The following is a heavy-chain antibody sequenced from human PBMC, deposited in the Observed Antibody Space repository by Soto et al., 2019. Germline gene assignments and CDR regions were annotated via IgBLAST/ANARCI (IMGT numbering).Heavy chain of an antibody. CDR3: GKILPHDRLDI. D-gene: IGHD3-16*01. CDR1: GISFRSYS. V-gene: IGHV3-48*01. CDR2: ISTSSSNM. Sequence: PGGSLRLSCAASGISFRSYSMNWVRQAPGKGLEWISYISTSSSNMYYADSVRGRFTISRDNAKNSLYLQMNSLRAEDTAVYYCGKILPHDRLDIWGQGTMVPVSS. J-gene: IGHJ3*01.